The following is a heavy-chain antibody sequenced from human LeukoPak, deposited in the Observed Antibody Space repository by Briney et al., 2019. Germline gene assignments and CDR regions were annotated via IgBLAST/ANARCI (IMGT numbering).Heavy chain of an antibody. V-gene: IGHV4-39*01. CDR1: GGSISSSSYY. CDR3: ADCSSTSCYDAFDI. CDR2: IYYSGST. J-gene: IGHJ3*02. D-gene: IGHD2-2*01. Sequence: PSETLSLTCTVSGGSISSSSYYWGWIRQPPGKGLEWIGSIYYSGSTYYNPSLKSRVTISVDTSKNQFSLKLSSVTAADTAVYYCADCSSTSCYDAFDIWGQGTMATVSS.